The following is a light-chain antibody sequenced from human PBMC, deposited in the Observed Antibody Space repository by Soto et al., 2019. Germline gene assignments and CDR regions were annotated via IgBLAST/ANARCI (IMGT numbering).Light chain of an antibody. Sequence: QSVLTQPPSVSGAPGQRVTISCTGSSSNIGAGYDVHWYQQLPGTAPKLLIYGNSNRPSGVPDRFSGSKSGTSASLAITGLQAEDEVDYYRQSYDSSLSGYLFGTGTKLTVL. CDR1: SSNIGAGYD. CDR2: GNS. CDR3: QSYDSSLSGYL. J-gene: IGLJ1*01. V-gene: IGLV1-40*01.